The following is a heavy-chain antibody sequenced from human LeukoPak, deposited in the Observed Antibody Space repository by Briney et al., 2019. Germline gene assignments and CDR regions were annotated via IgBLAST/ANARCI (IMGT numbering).Heavy chain of an antibody. J-gene: IGHJ4*02. CDR2: IYYSGST. Sequence: NPSETLSLTCTVSGGSISSYYWSWIRQPPGKGLEWIGYIYYSGSTNYNPSLKSRVTISVDTSKNQFSLKLSSVTAADTAVYYCAGDGSGWYAFDYWGQGTLVTVSS. D-gene: IGHD6-19*01. CDR3: AGDGSGWYAFDY. CDR1: GGSISSYY. V-gene: IGHV4-59*01.